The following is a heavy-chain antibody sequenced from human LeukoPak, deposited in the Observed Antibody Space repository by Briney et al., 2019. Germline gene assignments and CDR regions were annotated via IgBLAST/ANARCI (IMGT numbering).Heavy chain of an antibody. CDR3: VRDLT. CDR2: IYSDGTA. J-gene: IGHJ5*02. CDR1: GFTFSNNR. V-gene: IGHV3-53*01. Sequence: PGGSLRLSCAASGFTFSNNRMSWVRQAPGKGLEWVSVIYSDGTAYYADSVKGRFTISRDNSKSTLYLQMNSLRADDTAVYYWVRDLTWGQGTLVTVSS.